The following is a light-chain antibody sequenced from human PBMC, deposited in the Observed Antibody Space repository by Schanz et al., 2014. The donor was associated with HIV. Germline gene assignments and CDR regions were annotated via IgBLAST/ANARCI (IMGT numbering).Light chain of an antibody. Sequence: QSVLTQPPSVSGAPGQRVTISCTGGTSNIGTGFHVHWYQQVPGAAPKLLIFDTNNRPSGVPDRFSGSKSGTSGSLAISGLQSEDEADYYCAAWDDNLNGVVFGGGTKLTVL. V-gene: IGLV1-40*01. CDR2: DTN. J-gene: IGLJ2*01. CDR1: TSNIGTGFH. CDR3: AAWDDNLNGVV.